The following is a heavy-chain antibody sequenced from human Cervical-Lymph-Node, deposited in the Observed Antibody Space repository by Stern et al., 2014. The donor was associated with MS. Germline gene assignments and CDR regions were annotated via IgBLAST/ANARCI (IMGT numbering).Heavy chain of an antibody. Sequence: QVQLVQPGAEVRKPGASVKVSCKASGYIFTNYYMHWVRQAPGQGLLWMGIINPSGGSTTYTQTFQGRVTVTRDTSTSTVYMELSSLRSEDTAVYYCARADREYSSAYYFDYWGQGTLVTVSS. V-gene: IGHV1-46*03. CDR3: ARADREYSSAYYFDY. CDR2: INPSGGST. J-gene: IGHJ4*02. CDR1: GYIFTNYY. D-gene: IGHD3-16*01.